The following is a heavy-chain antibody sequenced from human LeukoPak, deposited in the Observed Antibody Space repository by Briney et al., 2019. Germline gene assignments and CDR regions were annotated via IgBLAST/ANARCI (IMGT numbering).Heavy chain of an antibody. J-gene: IGHJ4*02. CDR3: SGGMMIGVGSGPCYFDY. CDR2: ISSTGTYI. Sequence: GGSLRLSCAESRFTFSTYAMNWIRQAPGKRLEWVSSISSTGTYIYYADLVEGRFTLSRDKAKNSLYLQMKSPRVDDTAVYYFSGGMMIGVGSGPCYFDYWGQGTVVTVPS. V-gene: IGHV3-21*03. D-gene: IGHD2-15*01. CDR1: RFTFSTYA.